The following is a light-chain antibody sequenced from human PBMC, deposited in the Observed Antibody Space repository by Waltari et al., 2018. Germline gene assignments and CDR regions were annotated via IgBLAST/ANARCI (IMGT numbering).Light chain of an antibody. CDR3: QQYRISPWT. CDR2: KAS. V-gene: IGKV1-5*03. CDR1: ESINSW. Sequence: DIQMPQSPSTLSAFVGVTVTITCRASESINSWLAWYQEKPGKAPKLLIQKASNLESGVPSRFSGSGSGTEFTLTISSLQADDFASYYCQQYRISPWTFGQGTKVEI. J-gene: IGKJ1*01.